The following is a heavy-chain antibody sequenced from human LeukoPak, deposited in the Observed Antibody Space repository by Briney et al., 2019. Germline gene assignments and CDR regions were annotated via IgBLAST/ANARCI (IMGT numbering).Heavy chain of an antibody. CDR1: GFTFNTYS. CDR2: ISSPNTYI. V-gene: IGHV3-21*01. CDR3: ARDDERDYTNLVGATLDY. Sequence: GGSLRLSCAASGFTFNTYSMHWVRQAPGRGLEWVSSISSPNTYIYYADSVMGRFTISRDNAKNSLYLQMSSLRAEDTAVYYCARDDERDYTNLVGATLDYWGRGTLVTVSS. J-gene: IGHJ4*02. D-gene: IGHD1-26*01.